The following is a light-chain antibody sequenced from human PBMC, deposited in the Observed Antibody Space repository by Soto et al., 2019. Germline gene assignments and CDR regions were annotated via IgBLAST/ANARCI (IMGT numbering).Light chain of an antibody. J-gene: IGKJ2*01. CDR2: VAS. CDR1: QGISSY. V-gene: IGKV1-9*01. Sequence: DIQLTQSPSFLSASVGDRVTMTCRASQGISSYLAWFQQKPGKAPNLLIYVASTLQSGVPSRFSGSGSGTEFTLTISSLQPEDFATYYCQQLNSYPITFGQGTKLEIK. CDR3: QQLNSYPIT.